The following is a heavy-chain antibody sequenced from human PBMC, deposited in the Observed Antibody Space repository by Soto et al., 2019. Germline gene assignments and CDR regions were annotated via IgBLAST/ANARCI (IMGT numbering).Heavy chain of an antibody. V-gene: IGHV3-53*01. CDR3: ARTVVVVTATPGAFDI. D-gene: IGHD2-15*01. CDR1: GFIVSSNY. J-gene: IGHJ3*02. CDR2: IYSGGST. Sequence: EVQLVESGGGLIQPGGSLRLSCAASGFIVSSNYMSWVRQAPGKGLEWVSVIYSGGSTYYADSVKGRFTISRDNSKNTLYLQMTSLRAEDTAVYYCARTVVVVTATPGAFDIWGQGTMVTVSS.